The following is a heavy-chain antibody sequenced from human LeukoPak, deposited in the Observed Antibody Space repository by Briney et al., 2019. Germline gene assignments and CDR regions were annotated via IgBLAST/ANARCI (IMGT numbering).Heavy chain of an antibody. J-gene: IGHJ4*02. Sequence: GGSLRLSCAASGFIFANYAMSWVRQAPGKGLEWVSSISGSDGSTYIADSVKGRFTTSRDNSKNTLYLQMNNLRDEDKAVYYCAKYPGGGITFYSETTGYLDHWGQGTLVTVSS. CDR2: ISGSDGST. CDR1: GFIFANYA. V-gene: IGHV3-23*01. CDR3: AKYPGGGITFYSETTGYLDH. D-gene: IGHD3-22*01.